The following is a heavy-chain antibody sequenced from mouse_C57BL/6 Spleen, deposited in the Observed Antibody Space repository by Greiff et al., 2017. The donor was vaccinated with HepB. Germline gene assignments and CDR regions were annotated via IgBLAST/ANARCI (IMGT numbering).Heavy chain of an antibody. D-gene: IGHD1-1*01. V-gene: IGHV1-26*01. CDR2: INPNNGGT. J-gene: IGHJ2*01. CDR1: GYTFTDYY. CDR3: ARGVTTVVAYYFDY. Sequence: VQLQQSGPELVKPGASVKISCKASGYTFTDYYMNWVKQSHAKSLEWIGDINPNNGGTSYNQKFKGKATLTVDKSSSTAYMELRSLTSEDSAVYYCARGVTTVVAYYFDYWGQGTTLTVSS.